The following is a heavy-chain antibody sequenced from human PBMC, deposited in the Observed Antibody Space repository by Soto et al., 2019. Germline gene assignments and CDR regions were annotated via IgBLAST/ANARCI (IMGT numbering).Heavy chain of an antibody. J-gene: IGHJ5*02. CDR2: SIPIFGTA. D-gene: IGHD6-6*01. CDR3: ARDLTYSSSSLRGFDP. Sequence: QVQLVQSGAEVKKPGSSVKVSCKASGGTFSSYAISWVRQAPGQGLEWMGGSIPIFGTANYAQKFQGRVTITADESTSTAYMELSSLRSEDTAVYYCARDLTYSSSSLRGFDPWGQGTLVTVSS. CDR1: GGTFSSYA. V-gene: IGHV1-69*01.